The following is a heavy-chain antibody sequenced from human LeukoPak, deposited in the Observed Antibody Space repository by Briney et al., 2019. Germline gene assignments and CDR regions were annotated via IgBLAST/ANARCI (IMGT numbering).Heavy chain of an antibody. V-gene: IGHV1-2*02. CDR2: ISPNSGTT. D-gene: IGHD6-19*01. J-gene: IGHJ4*02. Sequence: ASVKVSCKSSGYTFSAYFIHWVRQAPGQGLEWMGWISPNSGTTNYGQKFRGRVTMTRDRSITTFYMELSRLRSDDTAVYYCARAGYSSGSVVDIDYWGQGTLVTVSS. CDR1: GYTFSAYF. CDR3: ARAGYSSGSVVDIDY.